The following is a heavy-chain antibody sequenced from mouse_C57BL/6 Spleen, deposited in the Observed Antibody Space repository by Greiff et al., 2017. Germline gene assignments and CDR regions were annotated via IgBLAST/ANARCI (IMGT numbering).Heavy chain of an antibody. CDR2: ISYDGSN. D-gene: IGHD1-1*01. J-gene: IGHJ1*03. CDR1: GYSITSGYY. V-gene: IGHV3-6*01. CDR3: ARRGFITTVEGYFDV. Sequence: EVKLMESGPGLVKPSQSLSLTCSVTGYSITSGYYWNWIRQFPGNKLEWMGYISYDGSNNYNPSLKNRISITRDTSKNQFFLKLNSVTTEDTATYYCARRGFITTVEGYFDVWGTGTTVTVSS.